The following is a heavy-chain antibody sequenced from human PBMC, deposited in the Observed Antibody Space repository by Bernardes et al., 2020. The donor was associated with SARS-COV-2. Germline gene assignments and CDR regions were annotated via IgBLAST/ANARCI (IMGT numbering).Heavy chain of an antibody. Sequence: GGKLRFCCVDCGFSFSSCWMTWVRQGPGKGLEWVANIKEDGSEKNYVDSVKGRFTISRDNAKNLVFLQMNSLRAEDTAVFYCVRSAGMDVWGQGTMVTVSS. CDR2: IKEDGSEK. CDR1: GFSFSSCW. CDR3: VRSAGMDV. V-gene: IGHV3-7*03. J-gene: IGHJ6*02.